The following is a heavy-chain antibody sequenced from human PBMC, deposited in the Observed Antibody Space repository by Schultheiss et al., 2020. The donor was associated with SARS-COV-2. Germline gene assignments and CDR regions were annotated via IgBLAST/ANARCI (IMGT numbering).Heavy chain of an antibody. Sequence: SETLSLTCTVSGGSISSYYWSWIRQPPGRELEWIGYVSYSGSTKYNPSLKSRVTISVDTSKNQFSLKLSSVTAADTAVYYCARGPYYDFWSGPYYYYGMDVWGQGTTVTVSS. V-gene: IGHV4-59*12. D-gene: IGHD3-3*01. CDR1: GGSISSYY. CDR3: ARGPYYDFWSGPYYYYGMDV. J-gene: IGHJ6*02. CDR2: VSYSGST.